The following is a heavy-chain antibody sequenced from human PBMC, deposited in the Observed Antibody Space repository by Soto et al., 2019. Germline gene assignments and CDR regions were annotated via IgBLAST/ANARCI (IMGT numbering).Heavy chain of an antibody. D-gene: IGHD2-2*01. J-gene: IGHJ4*02. V-gene: IGHV3-74*01. Sequence: GGSLRLSCTASEFTFSIHWMHWVRQAPGKGLVWVSRINSDASSTDYADSVRGRFTISRDNGKSLVFLQMNNLRAEDTAVYYCARDYDYALDYWGQGTQVTVSS. CDR2: INSDASST. CDR1: EFTFSIHW. CDR3: ARDYDYALDY.